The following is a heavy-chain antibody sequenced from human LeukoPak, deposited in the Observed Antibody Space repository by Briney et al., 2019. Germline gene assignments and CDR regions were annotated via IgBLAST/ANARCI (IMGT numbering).Heavy chain of an antibody. J-gene: IGHJ4*02. CDR3: ARTNYGDYFDY. V-gene: IGHV4-39*01. CDR2: IYYSGST. D-gene: IGHD4-17*01. CDR1: GGSISSSSYY. Sequence: SETLSLTCTVSGGSISSSSYYWGWIRQPPGKGLEWIGSIYYSGSTYYNPSPKSRVTISVDTSKNQFSLKLSSVTAADTAVYYCARTNYGDYFDYWGQGTLVTVSS.